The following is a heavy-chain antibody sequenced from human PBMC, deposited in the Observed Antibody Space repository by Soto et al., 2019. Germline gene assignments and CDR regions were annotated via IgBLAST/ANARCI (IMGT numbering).Heavy chain of an antibody. Sequence: SETLSLTCTVSGGSISSGDYYWSWIRQPPGKGLEWIGYIYYSGSTNYNPSLKSRVTISVDTSKNQFTLKLSSVTAADTAVYYCARRYGGTFDYWGQGTLVTVSS. J-gene: IGHJ4*02. V-gene: IGHV4-61*08. D-gene: IGHD2-15*01. CDR2: IYYSGST. CDR3: ARRYGGTFDY. CDR1: GGSISSGDYY.